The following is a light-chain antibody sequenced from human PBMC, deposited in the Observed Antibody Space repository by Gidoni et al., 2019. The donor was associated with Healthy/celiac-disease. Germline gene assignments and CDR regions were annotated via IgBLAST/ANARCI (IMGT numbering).Light chain of an antibody. CDR1: QSVSSN. CDR3: QQYNNWPPYT. V-gene: IGKV3-15*01. J-gene: IGKJ2*01. CDR2: GAS. Sequence: IVMTQSPATLSMSPGERATLSCRASQSVSSNLAWYQQKPGQAPRLLIYGASTRATGIPARCSGSGSGTEFTLTISSLQSEDFAVYYCQQYNNWPPYTFGQGTKLEIK.